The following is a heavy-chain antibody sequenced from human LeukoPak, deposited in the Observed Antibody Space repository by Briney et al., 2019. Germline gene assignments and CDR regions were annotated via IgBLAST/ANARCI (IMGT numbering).Heavy chain of an antibody. CDR1: GFTVSSNY. CDR3: ARVGDPPQYYFDY. V-gene: IGHV3-66*02. D-gene: IGHD1-26*01. CDR2: IYSGGST. Sequence: GGSLRLSCAAAGFTVSSNYMSWVRQAPGEGLEWGSVIYSGGSTYYADSVKGRFAISRDNSKNTRYLQMNTLIAEDTAVYYCARVGDPPQYYFDYWGQGTLVTVSS. J-gene: IGHJ4*02.